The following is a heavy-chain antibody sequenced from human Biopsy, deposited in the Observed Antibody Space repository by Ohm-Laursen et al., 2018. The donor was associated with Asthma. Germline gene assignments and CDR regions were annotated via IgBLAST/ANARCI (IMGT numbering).Heavy chain of an antibody. Sequence: TLSLTCVVSGDSIDSGDYSWTWIRQSPGVGLEWIGYIYRNGDTYYNPTLKRRVTISIDRSKNQFSLRMRSVTAADTAVYYCARGWNCGGDCYSLDSWGQGTLVTVSS. CDR2: IYRNGDT. CDR1: GDSIDSGDYS. CDR3: ARGWNCGGDCYSLDS. V-gene: IGHV4-30-2*06. J-gene: IGHJ4*02. D-gene: IGHD2-21*02.